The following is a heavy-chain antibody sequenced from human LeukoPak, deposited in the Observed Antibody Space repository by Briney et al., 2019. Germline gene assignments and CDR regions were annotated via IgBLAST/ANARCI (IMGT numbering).Heavy chain of an antibody. Sequence: SETLSLTCTVSGGSISSSSSYWGWIRQPPGKGLEWIGTIYYSGSTYYNPSLKSRVTISVDTSKNQFSLRLSSVTAAETAVYYCARDLTETRFDYWGQGTLVTVSS. J-gene: IGHJ4*02. D-gene: IGHD2-8*02. CDR2: IYYSGST. CDR3: ARDLTETRFDY. CDR1: GGSISSSSSY. V-gene: IGHV4-39*02.